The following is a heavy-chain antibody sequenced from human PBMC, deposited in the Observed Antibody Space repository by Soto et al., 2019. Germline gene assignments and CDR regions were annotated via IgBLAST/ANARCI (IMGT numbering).Heavy chain of an antibody. J-gene: IGHJ5*02. CDR2: IYYSGST. Sequence: SETLSLTCTVSGGSVSSYYWSWIRQPPGKGLEWIGYIYYSGSTNYNPSLKSRVTISVDTSKNQFSLKLSSVTAADTAVYYCAAYQLLPKNWFDPWGQGTLVTVSS. CDR1: GGSVSSYY. D-gene: IGHD2-2*01. CDR3: AAYQLLPKNWFDP. V-gene: IGHV4-59*02.